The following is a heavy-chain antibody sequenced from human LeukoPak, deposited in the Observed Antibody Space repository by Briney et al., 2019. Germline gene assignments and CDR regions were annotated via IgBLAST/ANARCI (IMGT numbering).Heavy chain of an antibody. Sequence: GGSLRLSCVGSGFSFGAHAMHWVRQIPGKGLEWVAVTSFDSRSKHYADSVEGRFTISRDNAKNSLYLQMNSLRAEDTALYYCAKDLMVRGVIITSFNYWGQGTLVTVSS. D-gene: IGHD3-10*01. CDR3: AKDLMVRGVIITSFNY. J-gene: IGHJ4*02. V-gene: IGHV3-30-3*02. CDR2: TSFDSRSK. CDR1: GFSFGAHA.